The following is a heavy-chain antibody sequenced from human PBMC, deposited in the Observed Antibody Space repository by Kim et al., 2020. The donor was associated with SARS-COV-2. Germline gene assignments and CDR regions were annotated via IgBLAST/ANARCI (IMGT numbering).Heavy chain of an antibody. CDR1: GGFVTSPNYY. D-gene: IGHD6-25*01. Sequence: SETLSLTCTVSGGFVTSPNYYWSWIRQPPGKGLEWIGHIYYSGSTNYNPSLRSRVTFFLDMSKNQFSLKLTSVTAADTAVYYCARLPARIPATASGVYWGQGTLITVSS. V-gene: IGHV4-61*01. CDR3: ARLPARIPATASGVY. J-gene: IGHJ4*02. CDR2: IYYSGST.